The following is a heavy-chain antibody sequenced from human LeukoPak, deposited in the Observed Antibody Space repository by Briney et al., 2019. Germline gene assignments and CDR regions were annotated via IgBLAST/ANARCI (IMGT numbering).Heavy chain of an antibody. D-gene: IGHD1-1*01. Sequence: RTSETLSLTCTVSGGSNYWSWIRQPPGKGLEWIGYIYYSGSTNYNPSLKSRVTISVDTSKNQFSLKLSSVTAADTAVYYCARQSNWNEPFDPWGQGTLVTVSS. J-gene: IGHJ5*02. CDR3: ARQSNWNEPFDP. CDR1: GGSNY. CDR2: IYYSGST. V-gene: IGHV4-59*08.